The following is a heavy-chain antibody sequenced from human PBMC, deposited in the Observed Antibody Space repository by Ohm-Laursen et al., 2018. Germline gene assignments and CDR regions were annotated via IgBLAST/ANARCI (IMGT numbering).Heavy chain of an antibody. CDR2: ISSSGSTT. D-gene: IGHD5-24*01. Sequence: SLRLSCSASGFTFSDYYMSWIRQAPGKGLEWVSYISSSGSTTYYADSVKGRFTISRDNSKNTLYLQMNSLRAEDTAVYYCAKDKGYVEMATLDYWGQGTLVTVSS. CDR1: GFTFSDYY. J-gene: IGHJ4*02. CDR3: AKDKGYVEMATLDY. V-gene: IGHV3-11*01.